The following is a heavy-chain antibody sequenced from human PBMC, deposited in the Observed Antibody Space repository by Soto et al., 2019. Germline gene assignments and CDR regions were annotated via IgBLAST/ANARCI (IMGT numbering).Heavy chain of an antibody. CDR3: ARVPRKEYCSGGSCSRHVLPRAVWFDP. CDR1: GYSFTSYW. Sequence: PGESLKISCKGSGYSFTSYWIGWVRQMPGKGLEWMGIIYPGDSDTRYSPSFQGQVTISADKSISTAYLQWSSLKASDTAMYYCARVPRKEYCSGGSCSRHVLPRAVWFDPWGQGTLVTVSS. J-gene: IGHJ5*02. CDR2: IYPGDSDT. D-gene: IGHD2-15*01. V-gene: IGHV5-51*01.